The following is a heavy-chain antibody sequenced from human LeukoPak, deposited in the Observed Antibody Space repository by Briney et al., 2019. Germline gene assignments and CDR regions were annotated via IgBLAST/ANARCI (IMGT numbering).Heavy chain of an antibody. CDR3: AAYCSSSSCYLTFDY. Sequence: GGSLRLSCAASGFTFTNYNMNWVHQAPGKGLEWVSSISTSGSFLYYADSVKGRFTISRDNAKNSLYLQMNRLSAEDTAVYYCAAYCSSSSCYLTFDYWGQGTLVTVSS. CDR1: GFTFTNYN. V-gene: IGHV3-21*01. J-gene: IGHJ4*02. CDR2: ISTSGSFL. D-gene: IGHD2-2*01.